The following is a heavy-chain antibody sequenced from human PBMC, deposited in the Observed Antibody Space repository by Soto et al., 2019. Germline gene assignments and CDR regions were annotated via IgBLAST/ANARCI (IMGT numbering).Heavy chain of an antibody. Sequence: QVQLQESGPGLVKPSQTLSLTCTVSGGSISSGGYYWSWIRQHPGKGLEWIGYIYYSGSTYYNPSLKSRVTISVHTSKNQFSLKLSSVTAADTAVYYCARHTCSGGSCYSDYWGQGTLVTVSS. CDR1: GGSISSGGYY. J-gene: IGHJ4*02. D-gene: IGHD2-15*01. CDR2: IYYSGST. CDR3: ARHTCSGGSCYSDY. V-gene: IGHV4-31*03.